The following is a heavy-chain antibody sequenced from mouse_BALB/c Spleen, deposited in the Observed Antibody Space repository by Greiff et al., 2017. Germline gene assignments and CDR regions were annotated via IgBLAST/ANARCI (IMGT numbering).Heavy chain of an antibody. J-gene: IGHJ2*01. CDR1: GYTFTSYV. CDR2: INPYNDGT. CDR3: ARGPLYSRTETPFDY. D-gene: IGHD2-1*01. V-gene: IGHV1-14*01. Sequence: VQLQQSGPELVKPGASVKMSCKASGYTFTSYVMHWVKQKPGQGLEWIGYINPYNDGTKYNEKFKGKATLTSDKSSSTAYMELSSLTSEDSAVYYCARGPLYSRTETPFDYWGQGTTLTVSS.